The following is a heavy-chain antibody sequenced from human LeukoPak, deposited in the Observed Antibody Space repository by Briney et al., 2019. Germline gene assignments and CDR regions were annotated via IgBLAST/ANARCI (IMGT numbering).Heavy chain of an antibody. V-gene: IGHV3-23*01. CDR1: GFTFSSYA. D-gene: IGHD2-21*02. J-gene: IGHJ4*02. CDR3: AKGRSIVVVTAMNY. CDR2: ISGSGGST. Sequence: GGSLRLSCAASGFTFSSYAMSWVRQAPGKGLEWVSGISGSGGSTYYADSVKGRFTVSRDNSKNTLYLQMNSLRAEDTAVYYCAKGRSIVVVTAMNYWGQGTLVTVSS.